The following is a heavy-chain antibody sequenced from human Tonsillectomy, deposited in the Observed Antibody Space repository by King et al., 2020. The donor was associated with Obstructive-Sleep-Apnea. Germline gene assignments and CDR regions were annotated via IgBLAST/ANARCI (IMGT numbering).Heavy chain of an antibody. CDR1: DYSITRGYY. CDR3: ARGDDFWSGYYNGWFDP. V-gene: IGHV4-38-2*01. D-gene: IGHD3-3*01. Sequence: VQLQESGPGLVKPSETLSLTCAVSDYSITRGYYWGWIRQSPGKGLEWIGSIHHSGSTYHNPSLKSRVTISVDTSKNQFSLNLSSVTAADTAVYYCARGDDFWSGYYNGWFDPWGQGTLVTVSS. CDR2: IHHSGST. J-gene: IGHJ5*02.